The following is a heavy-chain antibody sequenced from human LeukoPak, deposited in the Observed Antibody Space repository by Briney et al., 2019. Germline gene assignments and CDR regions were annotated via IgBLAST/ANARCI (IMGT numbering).Heavy chain of an antibody. J-gene: IGHJ4*02. CDR3: APDSSGYYYDTKNDY. Sequence: GGSLRLSCAAPGFTFSSYAMSWVRQAPGKGLEWVSAISGSGGSTYYADSVKGRFTISRDNSKNTLYLQMNSLRAEDTAVYYCAPDSSGYYYDTKNDYWGQGTLVTVSS. CDR2: ISGSGGST. D-gene: IGHD3-22*01. CDR1: GFTFSSYA. V-gene: IGHV3-23*01.